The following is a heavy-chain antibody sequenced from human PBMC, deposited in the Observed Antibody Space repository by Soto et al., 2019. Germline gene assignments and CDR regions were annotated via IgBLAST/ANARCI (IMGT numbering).Heavy chain of an antibody. J-gene: IGHJ6*02. CDR3: ARGRGVGGDYDILTGYYYPSHYYGMDV. CDR1: GGSISSYY. CDR2: IYYSGRT. Sequence: SETLSLTCTVSGGSISSYYWSWIRQPPGKGLERIGYIYYSGRTNYNPSLKSRITKTVDTSKNQFFLKLSSVTAADTAVYYCARGRGVGGDYDILTGYYYPSHYYGMDVWGQGTTVT. V-gene: IGHV4-59*01. D-gene: IGHD3-9*01.